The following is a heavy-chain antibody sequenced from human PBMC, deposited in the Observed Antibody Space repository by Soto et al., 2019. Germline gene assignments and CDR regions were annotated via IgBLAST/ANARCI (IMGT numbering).Heavy chain of an antibody. J-gene: IGHJ6*02. V-gene: IGHV3-73*02. CDR1: GVIFSGSA. CDR3: ARGQGAAIGDYYYHGMDV. D-gene: IGHD2-2*02. Sequence: EVQLVESGGGLVQPGGSLKLSCAASGVIFSGSAIHWVRQASGKGLEWVGRIRSRANNFATSSAASVKGRFTFSRDDSKNTAYLQMNTLKPEDTAVYYCARGQGAAIGDYYYHGMDVWGQGTTVTVSS. CDR2: IRSRANNFAT.